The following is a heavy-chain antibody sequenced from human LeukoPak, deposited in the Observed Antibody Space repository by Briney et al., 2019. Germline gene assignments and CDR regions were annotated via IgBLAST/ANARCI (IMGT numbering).Heavy chain of an antibody. Sequence: GGSLRLSCAASGFTFINYAMNWVRQAPGKGLEWVSTLSSSGHSTYYADSVKGRFTISRDNSKSTLYLQMNSLRGEDTAIYYCAKGRRFVADAFGIWGQGTVVTVSS. D-gene: IGHD3-3*01. CDR3: AKGRRFVADAFGI. CDR1: GFTFINYA. V-gene: IGHV3-23*01. CDR2: LSSSGHST. J-gene: IGHJ3*02.